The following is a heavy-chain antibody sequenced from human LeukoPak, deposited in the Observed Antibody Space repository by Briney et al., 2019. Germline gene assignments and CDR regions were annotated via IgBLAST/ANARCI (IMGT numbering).Heavy chain of an antibody. CDR3: ATIPRITMVRGAKAYYYYYYMDV. CDR2: VDPEDGET. CDR1: GYTFTDYY. Sequence: ASVKVSCKVSGYTFTDYYMHWVQQAPGKGLEWMGLVDPEDGETIYAEKFQGRVTITADTSTDTAYMELSSLRSEDTAVYYCATIPRITMVRGAKAYYYYYYMDVWGKGTTVTVSS. D-gene: IGHD3-10*01. J-gene: IGHJ6*03. V-gene: IGHV1-69-2*01.